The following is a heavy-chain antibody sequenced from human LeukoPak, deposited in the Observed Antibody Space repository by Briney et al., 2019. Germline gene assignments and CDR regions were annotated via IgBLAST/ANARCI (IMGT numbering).Heavy chain of an antibody. Sequence: GGSLRLTCAASGFTFSTYWMSWVRQAPGKGLEWVANIKQDGSEQYYVDSVKGRFTVSRDNAKNSLYVQMKSLRVEDTAVYYCARCYSGSYLRAFDIWGQGTMVTVSS. CDR1: GFTFSTYW. J-gene: IGHJ3*02. CDR3: ARCYSGSYLRAFDI. V-gene: IGHV3-7*01. CDR2: IKQDGSEQ. D-gene: IGHD1-26*01.